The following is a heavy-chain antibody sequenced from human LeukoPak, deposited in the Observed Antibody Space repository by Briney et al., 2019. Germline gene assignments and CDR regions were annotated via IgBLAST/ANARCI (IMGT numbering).Heavy chain of an antibody. CDR3: ARGSETTVATRDDY. V-gene: IGHV4-30-4*08. J-gene: IGHJ4*02. Sequence: SETLSLTCTVSGGSISSGGYYWSWIRQHPGKGLEWIGYIYYSGSTYYNPSLKSRVTISVDTSKNQFSLKLSSVTATDTAVYYCARGSETTVATRDDYWGQGTLVTVPS. D-gene: IGHD4-17*01. CDR2: IYYSGST. CDR1: GGSISSGGYY.